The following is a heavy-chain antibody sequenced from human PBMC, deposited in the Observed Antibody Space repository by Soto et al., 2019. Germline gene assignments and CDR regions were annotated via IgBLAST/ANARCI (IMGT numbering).Heavy chain of an antibody. V-gene: IGHV3-30*18. CDR2: ISYDGSNK. Sequence: GGSLRLSCAASGFTFSSYGMHWVRQAPGKGLEWVAVISYDGSNKYYADSVKGRFTISRDNSKNTLYLQMNSLRAEDTAVYYCAKDSLLESLGYNWFDPWGQGTLVTVSS. CDR1: GFTFSSYG. J-gene: IGHJ5*02. D-gene: IGHD3-3*01. CDR3: AKDSLLESLGYNWFDP.